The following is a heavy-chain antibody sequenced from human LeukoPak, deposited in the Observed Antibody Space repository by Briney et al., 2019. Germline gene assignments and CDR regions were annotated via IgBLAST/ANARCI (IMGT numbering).Heavy chain of an antibody. J-gene: IGHJ5*02. CDR2: INTNTGDP. V-gene: IGHV7-4-1*02. D-gene: IGHD2-2*01. CDR3: ARANFREYCSSTSCYLGPNWFDP. Sequence: GASVKVSCKASGYTFTSYAMNWVRQAPGQGLEWMGWINTNTGDPTYAQGFTGRFVFSLDTSVSTAYLQISSLKAEDTAVYYCARANFREYCSSTSCYLGPNWFDPWGQGTLVTVSS. CDR1: GYTFTSYA.